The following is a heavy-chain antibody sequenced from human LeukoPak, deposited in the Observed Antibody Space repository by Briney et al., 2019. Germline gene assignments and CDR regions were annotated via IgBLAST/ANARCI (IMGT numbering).Heavy chain of an antibody. CDR2: ISSNGGRT. CDR3: AKSPEYFYDSNGFYFDY. J-gene: IGHJ4*02. Sequence: GGSLRLSCAASGFTFSSYAMSWVRQAPVKGLEWVSAISSNGGRTYYGDSVKGRFTISRDNSKNTLYLQMNSLRAEDTAVYYCAKSPEYFYDSNGFYFDYWGQGTLVTVSS. V-gene: IGHV3-23*01. CDR1: GFTFSSYA. D-gene: IGHD6-19*01.